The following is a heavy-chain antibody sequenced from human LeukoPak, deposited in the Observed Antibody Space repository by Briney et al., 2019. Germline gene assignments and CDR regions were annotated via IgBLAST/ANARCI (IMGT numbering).Heavy chain of an antibody. J-gene: IGHJ6*03. CDR1: GYTFTSYL. Sequence: GASVKVSCKASGYTFTSYLISWVRQMPGKGLEWMGIIYPGDSDTRYSPSFQGQVTTSADKSISTAYLQWSSLKASDTAMYYCARLIAAASLDYMDVWGKGTTVTVSS. CDR2: IYPGDSDT. V-gene: IGHV5-51*01. D-gene: IGHD6-13*01. CDR3: ARLIAAASLDYMDV.